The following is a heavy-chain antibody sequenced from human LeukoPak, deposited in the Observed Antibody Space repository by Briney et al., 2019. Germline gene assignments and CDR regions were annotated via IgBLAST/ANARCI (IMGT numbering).Heavy chain of an antibody. J-gene: IGHJ3*02. Sequence: GGSLRLSCAASGFTFSDYYMGWIRQAPGKGLEWVSAISGSGGSTYYADSVKGRFTISRDNSKNTLYLQMNSLRAEDTAVYYCAKDVGGLRYFDWLLGAFDIWGQGTMVTVSS. CDR3: AKDVGGLRYFDWLLGAFDI. D-gene: IGHD3-9*01. V-gene: IGHV3-23*01. CDR1: GFTFSDYY. CDR2: ISGSGGST.